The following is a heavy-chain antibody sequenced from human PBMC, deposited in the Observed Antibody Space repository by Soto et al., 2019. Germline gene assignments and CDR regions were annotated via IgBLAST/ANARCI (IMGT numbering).Heavy chain of an antibody. Sequence: ASVKVSCKASGYTFTRYNVHWVRQAPGQGLEWMAIINPSGGTSYYVQKFEGRVTLTTDTSTSTVYMELSSLRSDDTAVYDCARVRGGGSEYFFDYWGQGTLVTVSS. CDR1: GYTFTRYN. CDR2: INPSGGTS. V-gene: IGHV1-46*01. D-gene: IGHD2-15*01. CDR3: ARVRGGGSEYFFDY. J-gene: IGHJ4*02.